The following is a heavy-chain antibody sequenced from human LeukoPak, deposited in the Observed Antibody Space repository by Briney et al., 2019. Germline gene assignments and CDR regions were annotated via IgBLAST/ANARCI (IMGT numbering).Heavy chain of an antibody. CDR2: MNPNSGNT. V-gene: IGHV1-8*03. Sequence: GASVKVSCKASGYTLTSYYMHWVRQAPGQGLEWMGWMNPNSGNTGYAQKFQGRVTITRNTSISTAYMELSSLRSEDTAVYYCARGRTELWGRYYYMDVWGKGTTVTVSS. CDR3: ARGRTELWGRYYYMDV. D-gene: IGHD3-16*01. CDR1: GYTLTSYY. J-gene: IGHJ6*03.